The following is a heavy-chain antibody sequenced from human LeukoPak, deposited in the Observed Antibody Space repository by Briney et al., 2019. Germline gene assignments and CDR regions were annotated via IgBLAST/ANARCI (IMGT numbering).Heavy chain of an antibody. CDR3: ARALSRGYSGYDYGLGY. CDR2: ISASNGNT. J-gene: IGHJ4*02. D-gene: IGHD5-12*01. Sequence: ASVEVSCTASGYTFINYGVTWVRQAPGQGLEWMGWISASNGNTNYAQKLQGRVTMTTETSTSTAYMELRSLRSDDTAVYYCARALSRGYSGYDYGLGYWGQGTLVTVSS. V-gene: IGHV1-18*01. CDR1: GYTFINYG.